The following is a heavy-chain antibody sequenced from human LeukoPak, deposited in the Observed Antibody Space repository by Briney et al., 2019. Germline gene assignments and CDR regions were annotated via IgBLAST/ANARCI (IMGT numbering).Heavy chain of an antibody. CDR2: VCYSGTT. J-gene: IGHJ4*02. CDR1: GGSISTYY. CDR3: ARDYDSSGYYWS. D-gene: IGHD3-22*01. V-gene: IGHV4-59*01. Sequence: SETLSLTCTVSGGSISTYYWTWIRQPPGKGLEWIGYVCYSGTTNYNPSLESRVTISIDTSKNQFSLKLNSVTAADTAVYYCARDYDSSGYYWSWGQGTLVTVSS.